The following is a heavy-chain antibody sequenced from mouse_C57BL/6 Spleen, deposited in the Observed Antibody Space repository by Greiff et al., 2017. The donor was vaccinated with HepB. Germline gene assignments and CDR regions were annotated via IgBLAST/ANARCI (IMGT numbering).Heavy chain of an antibody. D-gene: IGHD2-5*01. V-gene: IGHV14-4*01. CDR2: IYPENGDT. CDR3: TLYYSNYDY. J-gene: IGHJ2*01. CDR1: GFNIKDDY. Sequence: EVQLQQSGAELVRPGASVKLSCTASGFNIKDDYMHWVKQRPGQGLEWIGWIYPENGDTEYASKFQGKATITADTSSNTAYLQLSSLTSEDTAVYYCTLYYSNYDYWGQGTTLTVSS.